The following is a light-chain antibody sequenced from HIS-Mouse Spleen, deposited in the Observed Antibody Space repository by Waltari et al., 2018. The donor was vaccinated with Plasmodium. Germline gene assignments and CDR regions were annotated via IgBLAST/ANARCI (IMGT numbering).Light chain of an antibody. CDR1: SSDVGCDNY. CDR3: SSYAGSNNLV. CDR2: QVS. V-gene: IGLV2-8*01. J-gene: IGLJ2*01. Sequence: QSALPQPPSASGSPGQSVTLPCTGPSSDVGCDNYVYWYQQHPGKAHKLMIYQVSQRPSGVPDRFSGSKSGNTASLTVSGLQAEDEADYYCSSYAGSNNLVFGGGTKLTVL.